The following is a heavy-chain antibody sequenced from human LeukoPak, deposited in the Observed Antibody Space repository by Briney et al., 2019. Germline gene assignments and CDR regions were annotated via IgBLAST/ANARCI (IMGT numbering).Heavy chain of an antibody. V-gene: IGHV3-30*02. D-gene: IGHD3-9*01. Sequence: GGSLRLSCAASGFTFSSYGMHWVRQAPGKGLEWVAFIRYDGSNKYYADSVKGRFTISRDNSKNTLYLQMNSLRAEDTAVYYCAKETSVLRYFDWLSDAFDIWGQGTMVTVSS. CDR1: GFTFSSYG. CDR2: IRYDGSNK. CDR3: AKETSVLRYFDWLSDAFDI. J-gene: IGHJ3*02.